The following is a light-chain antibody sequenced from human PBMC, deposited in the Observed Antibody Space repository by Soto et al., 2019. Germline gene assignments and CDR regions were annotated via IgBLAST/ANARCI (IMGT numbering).Light chain of an antibody. V-gene: IGKV1-39*01. CDR1: QSISNY. CDR2: AAS. J-gene: IGKJ1*01. Sequence: DIQMTQSPSSLSTSVGDRVTITCRASQSISNYLNWYQQKPGKVPKLLIYAASRLQSGVPSRFSGSGSARDFTLPISSLQPEDFATYYCQQSYITPWTFGQGTKVEIK. CDR3: QQSYITPWT.